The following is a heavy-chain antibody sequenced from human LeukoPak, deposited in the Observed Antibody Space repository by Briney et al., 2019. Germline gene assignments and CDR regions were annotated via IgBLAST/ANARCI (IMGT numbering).Heavy chain of an antibody. CDR2: IDQDGSGK. J-gene: IGHJ4*02. D-gene: IGHD6-13*01. V-gene: IGHV3-7*01. Sequence: PGGSLRLSCAASGFSFSTFWMSWVRQAPGKGLEWVANIDQDGSGKYYVGSVGGRFTISRDNAKDSLYLQMNSLRVEDTAVYYCASDEQLVPQIDYWGQGTLVTVSS. CDR3: ASDEQLVPQIDY. CDR1: GFSFSTFW.